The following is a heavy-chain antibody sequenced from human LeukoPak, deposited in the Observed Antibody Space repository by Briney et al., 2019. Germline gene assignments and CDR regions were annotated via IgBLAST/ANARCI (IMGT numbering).Heavy chain of an antibody. Sequence: SKTLSLTCTVSGGSISSYYWSWIRQPPGKGLEWIGYIYYSGSTNYNPSLKSRVTISVDTSKNQFSLKLSSVTAADTAVYYCARDYLHNWFDPWGQGTLVTVSS. V-gene: IGHV4-59*01. CDR3: ARDYLHNWFDP. D-gene: IGHD2/OR15-2a*01. CDR1: GGSISSYY. CDR2: IYYSGST. J-gene: IGHJ5*02.